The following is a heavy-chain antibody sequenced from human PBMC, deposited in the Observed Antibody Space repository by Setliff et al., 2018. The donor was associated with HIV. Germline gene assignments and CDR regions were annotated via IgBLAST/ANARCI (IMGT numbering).Heavy chain of an antibody. CDR1: GDFFSSDYY. D-gene: IGHD3-10*01. CDR3: ARGTGGYGSGSYANYYFDY. V-gene: IGHV4-61*09. J-gene: IGHJ4*02. Sequence: SETLSLTCTVSGDFFSSDYYWSWIRQPAGKGLEWIGHIYTSGSTNYNPSLKSRVTISVDTSKNQFSLKLSSVTAADTAVYYCARGTGGYGSGSYANYYFDYWGQGTLVTVSS. CDR2: IYTSGST.